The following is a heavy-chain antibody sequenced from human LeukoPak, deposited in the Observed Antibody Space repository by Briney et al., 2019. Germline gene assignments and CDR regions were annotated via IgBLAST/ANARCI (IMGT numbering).Heavy chain of an antibody. J-gene: IGHJ3*02. CDR3: ARGPLAAAVPTVAFDI. Sequence: SETLSLTCTVSGGSISSYYWSWIRQPPGKGLEWIGYIYYSGSTSYNPSLKSRVTISVDTSKNQFSLKLSSVTAADTAVYYCARGPLAAAVPTVAFDIWGQGTMVTVSS. CDR2: IYYSGST. D-gene: IGHD6-13*01. V-gene: IGHV4-59*01. CDR1: GGSISSYY.